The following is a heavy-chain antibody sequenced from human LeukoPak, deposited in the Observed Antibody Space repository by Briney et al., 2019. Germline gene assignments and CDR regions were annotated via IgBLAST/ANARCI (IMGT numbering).Heavy chain of an antibody. J-gene: IGHJ4*02. Sequence: KFQGRVTITRDTSASTGYMELSSLRSEDTAVYYCAFREVSDDFDYWGQGTLVTVSS. D-gene: IGHD3-3*01. V-gene: IGHV1-3*01. CDR3: AFREVSDDFDY.